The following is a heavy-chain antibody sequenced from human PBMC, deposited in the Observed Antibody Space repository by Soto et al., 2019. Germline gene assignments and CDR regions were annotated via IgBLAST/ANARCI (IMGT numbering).Heavy chain of an antibody. D-gene: IGHD3-22*01. CDR1: GGSISSSSYY. Sequence: SETLSLTCTVSGGSISSSSYYWGWIRQPPGKGLEWIGSIYYSGSTYYNPSLKSRVTISVDTSKNQFSLKLSSVTAADTAVYYCARPHAALDYYXSSGYPVYYFXYWGQGTLVXVSS. CDR2: IYYSGST. V-gene: IGHV4-39*01. CDR3: ARPHAALDYYXSSGYPVYYFXY. J-gene: IGHJ4*02.